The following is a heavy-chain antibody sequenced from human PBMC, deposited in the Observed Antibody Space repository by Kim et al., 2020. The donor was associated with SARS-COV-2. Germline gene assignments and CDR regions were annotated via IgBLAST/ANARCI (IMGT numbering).Heavy chain of an antibody. J-gene: IGHJ4*02. CDR3: ARDRGSLGSLYYFDY. V-gene: IGHV4-61*02. CDR2: IYTSGST. CDR1: GGSISSGSYY. D-gene: IGHD3-16*01. Sequence: SETLSLTCTVSGGSISSGSYYWSWIRQPAGKGLEWIGRIYTSGSTNYNPSLKSRVTISVDTSKNQFSLKLSSVTAADTAVYYCARDRGSLGSLYYFDYWGQGTLVTVSS.